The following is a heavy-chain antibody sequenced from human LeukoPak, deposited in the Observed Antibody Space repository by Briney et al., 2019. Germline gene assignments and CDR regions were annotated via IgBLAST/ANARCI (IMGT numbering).Heavy chain of an antibody. V-gene: IGHV3-30*18. CDR3: AKGDYCSGGSCYRNAFDI. D-gene: IGHD2-15*01. J-gene: IGHJ3*02. CDR2: ISYDGSNK. Sequence: GRSLRLSCAASGFTFSSYGMHWVRQAPGKGLEWVAVISYDGSNKYYADSVKGRFTISRDNSKNTLYLQMNSLRAEDMAVYYCAKGDYCSGGSCYRNAFDIWGQGTMVTVSS. CDR1: GFTFSSYG.